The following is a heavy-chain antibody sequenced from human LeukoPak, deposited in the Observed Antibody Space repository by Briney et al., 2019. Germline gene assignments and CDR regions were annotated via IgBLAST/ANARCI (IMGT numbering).Heavy chain of an antibody. J-gene: IGHJ4*02. Sequence: PGGSLRLSCAASVFTFSVYYMSWIRQAPGKGLEWVSYICDSGRTIYYADSVKGRFTISRDNAKNSVYLQMNNLGAEDTAVYYCARDRLGDYDHSGYYDKWGQGTLVTVSS. CDR1: VFTFSVYY. CDR3: ARDRLGDYDHSGYYDK. V-gene: IGHV3-11*01. CDR2: ICDSGRTI. D-gene: IGHD3-22*01.